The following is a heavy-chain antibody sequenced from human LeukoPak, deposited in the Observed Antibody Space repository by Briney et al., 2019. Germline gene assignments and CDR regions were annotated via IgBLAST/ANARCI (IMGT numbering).Heavy chain of an antibody. J-gene: IGHJ6*03. CDR3: ARLTGDFWSGYYADDYYYYYMDV. CDR2: IYPGDSDT. CDR1: GYSFTSYW. D-gene: IGHD3-3*01. V-gene: IGHV5-51*03. Sequence: PWESLTISCKGSGYSFTSYWIGWVRQMPGKGLEWMGIIYPGDSDTRYSPSFQGQVTISADKSISTAYLQWSSLKASDTAMYYCARLTGDFWSGYYADDYYYYYMDVWGKGTTVTVSS.